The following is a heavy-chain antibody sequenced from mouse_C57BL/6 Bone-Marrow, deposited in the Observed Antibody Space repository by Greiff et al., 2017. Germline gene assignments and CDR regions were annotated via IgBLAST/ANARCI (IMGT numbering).Heavy chain of an antibody. Sequence: VQLQQPGAELVRPGSSVKLSCKASGYTFTSYWMDWVKQRPGQGLEWIGNIYPSDSETHYNQKFKDKATLTVDKSSSTAYMQLSSLTSEDSAVYYCARGILLRYPRAMDYWGQGTSVTVSS. CDR1: GYTFTSYW. CDR2: IYPSDSET. J-gene: IGHJ4*01. V-gene: IGHV1-61*01. CDR3: ARGILLRYPRAMDY. D-gene: IGHD1-1*01.